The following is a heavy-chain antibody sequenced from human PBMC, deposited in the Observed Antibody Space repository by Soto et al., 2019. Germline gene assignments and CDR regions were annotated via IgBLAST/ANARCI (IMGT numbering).Heavy chain of an antibody. CDR1: GGSISSSSYY. J-gene: IGHJ4*02. Sequence: SETLSLTSTVSGGSISSSSYYCGWIRQPPVKGLKWIGSIFYSGGTYYNPSLKSRVTISVDTSKNQFSLKLSSVTAAVTAVYCCARRLTTWRYFDYWGQGTLVTVSS. V-gene: IGHV4-39*01. CDR3: ARRLTTWRYFDY. CDR2: IFYSGGT. D-gene: IGHD4-17*01.